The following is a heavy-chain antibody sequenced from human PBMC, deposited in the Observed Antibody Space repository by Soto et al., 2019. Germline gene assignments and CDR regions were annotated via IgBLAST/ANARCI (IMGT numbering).Heavy chain of an antibody. CDR1: GFSLSTSGVG. V-gene: IGHV2-5*02. CDR2: IYWDDDK. Sequence: QITLKESGPTLVKPTQTLTLTCTFSGFSLSTSGVGVGWIRQPPGKALEWLALIYWDDDKRYSPSLKSRLTITTDTTKTQVVLTMTNMDPVDTATYYCAHRRSTYYYDSTFDPWGQGTLVTVSS. J-gene: IGHJ5*02. D-gene: IGHD3-22*01. CDR3: AHRRSTYYYDSTFDP.